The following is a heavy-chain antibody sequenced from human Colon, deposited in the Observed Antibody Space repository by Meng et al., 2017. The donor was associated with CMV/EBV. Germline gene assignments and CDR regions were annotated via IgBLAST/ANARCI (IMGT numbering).Heavy chain of an antibody. CDR1: GGSLIGTNW. V-gene: IGHV4-4*02. J-gene: IGHJ4*02. CDR3: ADPPAGL. D-gene: IGHD3-16*01. Sequence: QMQLQESGPVLVRPSGTLSLTCVVSGGSLIGTNWWNRVRQPPGGGLEWIGEIFHSGASNYNPSPKSRATISIDNSKNQFSLRLTSVTVADTAVYFCADPPAGLWGQGVLVTVSS. CDR2: IFHSGAS.